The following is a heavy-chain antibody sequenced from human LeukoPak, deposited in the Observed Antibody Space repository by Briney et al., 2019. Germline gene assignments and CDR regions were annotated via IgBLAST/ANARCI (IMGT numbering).Heavy chain of an antibody. D-gene: IGHD6-13*01. J-gene: IGHJ4*02. CDR1: GYTLTELS. V-gene: IGHV1-24*01. Sequence: ASVKVSCKVSGYTLTELSMHWVRQAPGKGHEWMGGFDPEDGETIYAQKFQGRVTMTEDTSTDTAYMELSSLRSEDTAVYYCATTDYPIAAARGHFDYWGQGTLVTVSS. CDR3: ATTDYPIAAARGHFDY. CDR2: FDPEDGET.